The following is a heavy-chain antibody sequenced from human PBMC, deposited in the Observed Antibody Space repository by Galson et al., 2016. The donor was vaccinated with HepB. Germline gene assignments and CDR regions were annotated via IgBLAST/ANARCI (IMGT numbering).Heavy chain of an antibody. J-gene: IGHJ6*02. Sequence: SLRLSCAASGFTFSSYAMSWVRQAPGKGLEWVSGISGSGDLKYYADSVKGRFTISRDNPKNTLYLQMKSLRVDDTAVYYCAKIWGKSSGWYGSSYYQYGMDVWGQGTTVSV. CDR3: AKIWGKSSGWYGSSYYQYGMDV. D-gene: IGHD6-19*01. V-gene: IGHV3-23*01. CDR1: GFTFSSYA. CDR2: ISGSGDLK.